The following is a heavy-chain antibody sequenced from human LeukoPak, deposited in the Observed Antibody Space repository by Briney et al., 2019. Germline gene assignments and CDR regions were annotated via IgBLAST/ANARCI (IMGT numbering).Heavy chain of an antibody. Sequence: PSQTLSLTCAVSGGSISSGGYSWRWIRQPPGKGLEWIGYIYHSGSTYYNPSLKSRVTISVDRSKNQFSLKLSSVTAADTAVYYCARVTRPLYYFDYWGQGTLVTVSS. D-gene: IGHD4-11*01. CDR1: GGSISSGGYS. CDR2: IYHSGST. V-gene: IGHV4-30-2*01. CDR3: ARVTRPLYYFDY. J-gene: IGHJ4*02.